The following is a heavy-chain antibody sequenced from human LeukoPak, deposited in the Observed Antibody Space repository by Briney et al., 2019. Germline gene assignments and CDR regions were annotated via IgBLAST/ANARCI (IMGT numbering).Heavy chain of an antibody. CDR2: ISSSGSTI. CDR1: GFTFSSYE. CDR3: ARDCGREGFDY. Sequence: GGSLRLSCAASGFTFSSYEMNWVRQAPGKGLEWVSYISSSGSTIYYADSVKGRLTISRDNAKNSLYLQMNSLRAEDTAVYYCARDCGREGFDYWGQGTLVTVSS. V-gene: IGHV3-48*03. J-gene: IGHJ4*02.